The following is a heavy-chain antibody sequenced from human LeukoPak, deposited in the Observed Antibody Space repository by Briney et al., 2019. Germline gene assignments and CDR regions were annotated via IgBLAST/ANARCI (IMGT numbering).Heavy chain of an antibody. CDR3: ARGLDFWSGVNWFDL. J-gene: IGHJ5*02. V-gene: IGHV3-74*01. D-gene: IGHD3-3*01. CDR1: GFTFSSYW. Sequence: GGSLRLSCAASGFTFSSYWMHWVRQAPGKGLVWVSRINSDGSSTSYADSVKGRFTISRDNAKNTLYLQMNSLRAEDTAVYYCARGLDFWSGVNWFDLWGQGTLVTVSS. CDR2: INSDGSST.